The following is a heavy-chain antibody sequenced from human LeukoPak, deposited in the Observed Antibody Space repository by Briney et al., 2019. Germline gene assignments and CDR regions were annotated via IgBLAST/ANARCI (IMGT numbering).Heavy chain of an antibody. J-gene: IGHJ6*02. D-gene: IGHD6-19*01. Sequence: GGSLRLSCAASGFTFSSYAMNWVRQGPGKGLEWVSSISGSGVSGRGGRTFYADSVKGRFTISRDNSKNTFYLQMSSLRADDTAIYYCAKGVAVGEGYYYYGMDVWGQGTRVTVS. V-gene: IGHV3-23*01. CDR3: AKGVAVGEGYYYYGMDV. CDR2: ISGSGVSGRGGRT. CDR1: GFTFSSYA.